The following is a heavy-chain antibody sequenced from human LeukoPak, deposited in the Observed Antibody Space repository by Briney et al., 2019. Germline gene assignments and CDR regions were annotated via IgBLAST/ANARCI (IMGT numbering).Heavy chain of an antibody. CDR3: ASPDPGPTTFARG. Sequence: GGSLRLSCAASGFTFSSYSMNWVRQAPGKGLEWVSYISSSSSTIYYADSVKGRFTISRDNAKNSLYLQMNSLRAEDTAVYYCASPDPGPTTFARGWGQGTLVTVSS. CDR2: ISSSSSTI. J-gene: IGHJ4*02. D-gene: IGHD1-1*01. CDR1: GFTFSSYS. V-gene: IGHV3-48*01.